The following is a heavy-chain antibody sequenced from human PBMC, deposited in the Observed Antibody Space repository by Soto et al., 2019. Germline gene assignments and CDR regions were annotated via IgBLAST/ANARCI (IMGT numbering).Heavy chain of an antibody. Sequence: GASVKVSXKASGYTFTSYDINWVRQATGQGLEWMGWMNPNSGNTGYAQKLQGRVTMTRDTSTSTAYMELRSLRSDDTAVYYCARVSGRCVTIFGVPCDRSMDVWGKGTTVTVSS. D-gene: IGHD3-3*01. CDR1: GYTFTSYD. V-gene: IGHV1-8*01. J-gene: IGHJ6*03. CDR3: ARVSGRCVTIFGVPCDRSMDV. CDR2: MNPNSGNT.